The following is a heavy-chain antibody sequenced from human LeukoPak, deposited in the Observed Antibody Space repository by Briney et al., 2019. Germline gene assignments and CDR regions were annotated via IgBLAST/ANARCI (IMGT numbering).Heavy chain of an antibody. CDR2: IYYSGST. CDR3: ARQATTVTTNPIFDY. V-gene: IGHV4-39*01. D-gene: IGHD4-17*01. J-gene: IGHJ4*02. CDR1: GGSISSSGYY. Sequence: PSETLSLTCTVSGGSISSSGYYWGWIRQPPGKGLEWIGSIYYSGSTFYNPSLKSRVTISVDTSRNQFSLKLNSVTAADTAVYYCARQATTVTTNPIFDYWGQGTLVTVSS.